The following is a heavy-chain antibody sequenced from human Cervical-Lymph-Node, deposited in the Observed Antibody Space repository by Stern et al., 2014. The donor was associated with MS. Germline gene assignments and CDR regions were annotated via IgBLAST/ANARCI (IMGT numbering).Heavy chain of an antibody. V-gene: IGHV5-51*01. Sequence: EVQLVESGAEVKKPGESLKIFCKGSGYNFASYWIGWVRQVPGKGLEWMGIIYPDDSDARYTPSFQGQVTMSADKSIGTAYLQWSSLKASDTAFYFCARKGTYGLDYWGQGALVTVSS. CDR1: GYNFASYW. CDR3: ARKGTYGLDY. CDR2: IYPDDSDA. J-gene: IGHJ4*02. D-gene: IGHD3-10*01.